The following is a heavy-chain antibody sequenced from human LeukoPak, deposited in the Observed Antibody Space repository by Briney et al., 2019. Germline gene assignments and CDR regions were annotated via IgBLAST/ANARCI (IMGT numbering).Heavy chain of an antibody. J-gene: IGHJ4*01. CDR2: IGGRDGYT. D-gene: IGHD3-9*01. CDR3: AKWGDYDILTGYYDSDY. CDR1: GFIFSNYA. V-gene: IGHV3-23*01. Sequence: PGAPLRLSCAASGFIFSNYAMSWVRQAPGKGLEGVSAIGGRDGYTYYADSVKGRFTVSRDGPKNTLYLQMNTLRVEDTAVYYCAKWGDYDILTGYYDSDYWGHGTLVTVSS.